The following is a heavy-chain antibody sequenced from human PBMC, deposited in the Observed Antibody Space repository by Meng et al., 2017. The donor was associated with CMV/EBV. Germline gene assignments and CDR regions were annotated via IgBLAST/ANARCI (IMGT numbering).Heavy chain of an antibody. CDR1: GGSCSGYC. CDR3: ARGFPSWRKPAYYFDY. V-gene: IGHV4-34*01. J-gene: IGHJ4*02. Sequence: HGRIQQLAAGLLKLSVTRSLTCAVYGGSCSGYCWSWSRQPPGKGLEWIGEINHSGSTNYNPSLKSRVTISVDTSKNQFSLKLSSVTAADTAVYYCARGFPSWRKPAYYFDYWGQGTLVTVSS. CDR2: INHSGST. D-gene: IGHD2-2*01.